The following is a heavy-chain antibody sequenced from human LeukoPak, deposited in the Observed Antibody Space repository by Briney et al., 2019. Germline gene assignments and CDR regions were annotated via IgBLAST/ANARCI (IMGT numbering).Heavy chain of an antibody. D-gene: IGHD6-13*01. Sequence: SETLSLTCTVSGGSISSGSYYWSWIRQPAGKGLEWIGHIYASGGTKYNPSLESRVTISLDTSKNQFSLRLTSVTAADTAVYYCARGSSSWLDYYIDVWAKGTTVTVSS. CDR1: GGSISSGSYY. CDR2: IYASGGT. J-gene: IGHJ6*03. V-gene: IGHV4-61*09. CDR3: ARGSSSWLDYYIDV.